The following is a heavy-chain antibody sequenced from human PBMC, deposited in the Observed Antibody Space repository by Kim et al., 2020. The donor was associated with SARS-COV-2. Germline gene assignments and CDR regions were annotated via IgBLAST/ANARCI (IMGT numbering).Heavy chain of an antibody. Sequence: SVKVSCKASGGTFSSYAISWVRQAPGQGLEWMGGIIPIFGTANYAQKFQGRVTITADESTSTAYMGLSSLRAEDTAVYYCLVVITKHADYWGQGTLVTVSS. CDR1: GGTFSSYA. CDR3: LVVITKHADY. V-gene: IGHV1-69*13. CDR2: IIPIFGTA. J-gene: IGHJ4*02. D-gene: IGHD3-22*01.